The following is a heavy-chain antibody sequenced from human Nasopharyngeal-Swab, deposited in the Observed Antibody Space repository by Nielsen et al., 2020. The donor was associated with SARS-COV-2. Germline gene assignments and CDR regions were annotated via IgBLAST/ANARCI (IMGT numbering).Heavy chain of an antibody. J-gene: IGHJ4*02. D-gene: IGHD4-11*01. Sequence: GDSLKISCAASGFTVSSNYISWVLQPPGKGLEWVSVIYSGGSTHYADSVIGRFTISRDNSKNTLSLQMNSLRAEDTAVYYCARSTYSNYFDYWGQGTLVTVSS. V-gene: IGHV3-53*01. CDR2: IYSGGST. CDR3: ARSTYSNYFDY. CDR1: GFTVSSNY.